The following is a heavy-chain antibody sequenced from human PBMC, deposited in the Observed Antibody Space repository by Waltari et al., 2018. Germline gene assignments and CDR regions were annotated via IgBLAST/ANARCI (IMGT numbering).Heavy chain of an antibody. V-gene: IGHV3-33*01. CDR1: GFTFSSYG. CDR3: ARDGCQGWFDP. J-gene: IGHJ5*02. Sequence: QVQLVESGGGVVQPGRSLRLSCAASGFTFSSYGMHWVRQAPGKGLEWVAVIWYDGSNKYYADSVKGRFTISRDNSKNTLYLQMNSLRAEDTAVYYCARDGCQGWFDPWGQGTLVTVSS. CDR2: IWYDGSNK. D-gene: IGHD6-19*01.